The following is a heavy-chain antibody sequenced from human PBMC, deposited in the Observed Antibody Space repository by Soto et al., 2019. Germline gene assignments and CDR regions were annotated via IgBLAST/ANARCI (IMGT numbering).Heavy chain of an antibody. CDR3: ARTLVGAPPSLFDY. J-gene: IGHJ4*02. CDR2: ISAGGIST. Sequence: GGSLRLSCTAPGFTFGTYTMSWVRQAPGKGLEWVSSISAGGISTYFADSVKGRFTISRDNSQNTLYLQMDSLRAEDTAVYFCARTLVGAPPSLFDYRGQGTLVTVSS. V-gene: IGHV3-23*01. CDR1: GFTFGTYT. D-gene: IGHD1-26*01.